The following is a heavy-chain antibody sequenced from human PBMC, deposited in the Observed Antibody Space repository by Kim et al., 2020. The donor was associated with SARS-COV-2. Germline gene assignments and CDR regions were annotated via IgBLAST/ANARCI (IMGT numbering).Heavy chain of an antibody. CDR2: INNDGSST. CDR3: ARGWWYFDL. Sequence: GGSLRLSCAPSGFTFSNYWMHWVRQAPGKGLVWVSRINNDGSSTMYADSVRGRFTISRDNAKDTLYLQMTSLRAEDTAVYYCARGWWYFDLWGRGTLVTVSS. J-gene: IGHJ2*01. V-gene: IGHV3-74*03. CDR1: GFTFSNYW.